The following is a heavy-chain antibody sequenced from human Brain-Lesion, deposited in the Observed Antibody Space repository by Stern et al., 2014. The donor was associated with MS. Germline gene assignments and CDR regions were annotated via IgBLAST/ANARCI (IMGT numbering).Heavy chain of an antibody. J-gene: IGHJ6*02. V-gene: IGHV1-24*01. D-gene: IGHD6-13*01. Sequence: QVQLVESGAKVKNPGASVKVSCKVSGYTLTELSMHWVRQAPGKGLEWMGTFDPADGETIYAQKFQGRVTMTEDTSTDTAYMELSSLISEDTAVYYCATGDFRQQLVPGPYYFYGMDVWGQGTTVTVS. CDR1: GYTLTELS. CDR3: ATGDFRQQLVPGPYYFYGMDV. CDR2: FDPADGET.